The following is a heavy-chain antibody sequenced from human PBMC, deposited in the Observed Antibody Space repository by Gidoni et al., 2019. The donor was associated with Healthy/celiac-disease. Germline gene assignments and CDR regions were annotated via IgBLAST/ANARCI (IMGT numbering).Heavy chain of an antibody. CDR3: AKDTYYDILTGSRGMDV. CDR1: GFTFSSYG. J-gene: IGHJ6*02. Sequence: QVQLVESGGGVVQPGRSLRLSCAASGFTFSSYGMHWVRQAPGKGLEWVAVISYDGSNKYYADSVKGRFTISRDNSKNTLYLQMNSLRAEDTAVYYCAKDTYYDILTGSRGMDVWGQGTTVTVSS. V-gene: IGHV3-30*18. CDR2: ISYDGSNK. D-gene: IGHD3-9*01.